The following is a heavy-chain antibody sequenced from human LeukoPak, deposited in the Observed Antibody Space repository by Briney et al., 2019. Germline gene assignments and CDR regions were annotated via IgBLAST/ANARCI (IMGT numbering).Heavy chain of an antibody. J-gene: IGHJ4*02. CDR3: AKDYYGD. V-gene: IGHV3-30-3*01. CDR2: ISYDGSIT. D-gene: IGHD3-10*01. CDR1: EFSFNNFA. Sequence: GGSLRLSCAASEFSFNNFAMYWVRQAPGKGLEWLAVISYDGSITYYADSVKGRFTISRDNSNNTLHLQMNSLRAEDTAVYHCAKDYYGDWGQGTLVTVSS.